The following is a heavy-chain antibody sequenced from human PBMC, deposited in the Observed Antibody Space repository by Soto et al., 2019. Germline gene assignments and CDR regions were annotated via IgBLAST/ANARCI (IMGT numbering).Heavy chain of an antibody. CDR2: IYWDDDK. D-gene: IGHD3-3*01. V-gene: IGHV2-5*02. J-gene: IGHJ4*02. Sequence: QITLNESGPTQVKPRQTLTLTCTFSGFSLTTSGVGVGWIRQSPGKAPEWLALIYWDDDKRYSPSLKSRLTITKDTSKNLVVLTMADLDPADTATYYCAHRVRRAVFGLVTTTAIYFDFWGQGTPGAVSS. CDR3: AHRVRRAVFGLVTTTAIYFDF. CDR1: GFSLTTSGVG.